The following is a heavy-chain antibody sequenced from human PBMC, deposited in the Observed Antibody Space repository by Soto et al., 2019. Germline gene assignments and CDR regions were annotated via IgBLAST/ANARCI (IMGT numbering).Heavy chain of an antibody. V-gene: IGHV1-46*03. J-gene: IGHJ4*02. CDR1: GYTFTSYY. CDR2: INPSGGST. Sequence: QVQLVQSGAEVKKPGASVKVSCKASGYTFTSYYIYWVRQAPGQGLEWVGIINPSGGSTNYAQNFQGRVTMTRDTSTSTVYMELSSLRSEDMAVYYCARAPGSGSCYYYFDYWGQGTLVTVSS. CDR3: ARAPGSGSCYYYFDY. D-gene: IGHD3-10*01.